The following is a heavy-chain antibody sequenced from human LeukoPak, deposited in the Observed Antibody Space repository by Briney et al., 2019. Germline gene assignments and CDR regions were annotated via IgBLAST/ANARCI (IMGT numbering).Heavy chain of an antibody. D-gene: IGHD4-23*01. CDR2: MNQDGSEK. V-gene: IGHV3-7*01. CDR3: ATYGGNSGVFDH. J-gene: IGHJ4*02. CDR1: GFTFSSYW. Sequence: GGSLRLSCAASGFTFSSYWMSWVRQAPGKGLEWVANMNQDGSEKYYVDSVKGRFTISRDNAKKSLYLQMHSLRAEDTAVYYCATYGGNSGVFDHWGQGALVTLSS.